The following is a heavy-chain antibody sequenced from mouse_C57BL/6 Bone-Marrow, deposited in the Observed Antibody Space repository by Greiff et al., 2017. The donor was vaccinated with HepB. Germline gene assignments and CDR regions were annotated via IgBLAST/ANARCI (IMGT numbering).Heavy chain of an antibody. Sequence: VQLQQSGAELVKPGASVKISCKASGYAFSSYWMNWVKQRPGKGLEWIGQIYPGDGDTNYNGKFKGKATLTADKSSSTAYMQLSSLTSEDSAVYFCARRPYEYDVDYWGQGTTLTVSS. CDR3: ARRPYEYDVDY. CDR1: GYAFSSYW. J-gene: IGHJ2*01. V-gene: IGHV1-80*01. D-gene: IGHD2-4*01. CDR2: IYPGDGDT.